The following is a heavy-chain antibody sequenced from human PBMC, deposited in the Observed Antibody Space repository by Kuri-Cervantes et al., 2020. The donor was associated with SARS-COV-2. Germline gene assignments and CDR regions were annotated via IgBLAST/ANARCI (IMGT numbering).Heavy chain of an antibody. D-gene: IGHD6-19*01. CDR1: GFTFSSYW. Sequence: GESLKISCAASGFTFSSYWMHWVRQAPGKGLVWVSRINSDGSSTSYADSVKGRFTISRDNAKNTLYLQMNSLRAEDTAVYYCARGGGGSGFFDYWGQGTLVTVSS. J-gene: IGHJ4*02. CDR3: ARGGGGSGFFDY. V-gene: IGHV3-74*01. CDR2: INSDGSST.